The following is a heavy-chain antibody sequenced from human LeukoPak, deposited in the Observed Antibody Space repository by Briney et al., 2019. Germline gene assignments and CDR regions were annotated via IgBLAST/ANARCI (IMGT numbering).Heavy chain of an antibody. D-gene: IGHD3-10*01. J-gene: IGHJ4*02. CDR1: GFTFSSYS. CDR2: ISGSGGST. V-gene: IGHV3-23*01. CDR3: AKGRITMVRGVITDPDY. Sequence: GGSLRLSCVASGFTFSSYSMSWVRQAPGKGLEWVSAISGSGGSTYYADSVKGRFTISRDNSRNTLYLQMNSLRAEDTAVYYCAKGRITMVRGVITDPDYWGQGTLVTVSS.